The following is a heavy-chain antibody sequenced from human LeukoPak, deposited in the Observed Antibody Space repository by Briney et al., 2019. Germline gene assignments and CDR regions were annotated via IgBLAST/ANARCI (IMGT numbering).Heavy chain of an antibody. V-gene: IGHV1-69*13. Sequence: SVKVSCKASGGTFSSYAISWVRQAPGQGLEWMGGIIPIFGTANYAQKFQGRVTITADESTSTAYMELSSLRSEDTAAYYCARADIVVVVAATPGASWFDPWGQGTLVTVSS. CDR1: GGTFSSYA. D-gene: IGHD2-15*01. J-gene: IGHJ5*02. CDR2: IIPIFGTA. CDR3: ARADIVVVVAATPGASWFDP.